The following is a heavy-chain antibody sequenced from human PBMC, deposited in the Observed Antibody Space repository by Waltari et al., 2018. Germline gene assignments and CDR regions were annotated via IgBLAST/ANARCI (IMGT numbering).Heavy chain of an antibody. J-gene: IGHJ5*02. Sequence: QVQLVQSGAEVKKPGASVKVSCKASGYTFTSYYMHWVRQAPGQGLEWMGIINPSGGSTSYAQKFQGRVTMTRDTSTSTVYMELSSLRSEDTAVYYCARAGAAAARRSLFDPWGQGTLVTVSS. CDR2: INPSGGST. CDR3: ARAGAAAARRSLFDP. CDR1: GYTFTSYY. V-gene: IGHV1-46*01. D-gene: IGHD6-13*01.